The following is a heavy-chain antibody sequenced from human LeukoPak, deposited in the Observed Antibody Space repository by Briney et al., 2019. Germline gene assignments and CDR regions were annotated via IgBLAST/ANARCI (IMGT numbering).Heavy chain of an antibody. CDR2: INHSGST. CDR1: GGSVSSGSYY. Sequence: PSETLSLTCTVSGGSVSSGSYYWSWIRQPPGKGLEWIGEINHSGSTNYNPSLKSRVTISVDTSKNQFSLKLSSVTAADTAVYYCARALRFLEWLLPSYYFDYWGQGTLVTVSS. CDR3: ARALRFLEWLLPSYYFDY. V-gene: IGHV4-39*07. D-gene: IGHD3-3*01. J-gene: IGHJ4*02.